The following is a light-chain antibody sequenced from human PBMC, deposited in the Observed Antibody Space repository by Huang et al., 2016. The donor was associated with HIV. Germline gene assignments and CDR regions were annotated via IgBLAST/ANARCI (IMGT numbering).Light chain of an antibody. Sequence: DIVLTQSPDSLTVSLGERATVRCKSSHSLLHSNNKNYLAWYQLKTGQRPKLLIYWSSTRESGVPDRVSGDGSGSDFTLTINNLQAEDVAIYYCQQYFTTPLTFGGGTKVEI. V-gene: IGKV4-1*01. J-gene: IGKJ4*01. CDR3: QQYFTTPLT. CDR1: HSLLHSNNKNY. CDR2: WSS.